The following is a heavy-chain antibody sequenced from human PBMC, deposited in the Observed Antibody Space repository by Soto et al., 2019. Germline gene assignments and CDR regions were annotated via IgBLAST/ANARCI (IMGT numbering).Heavy chain of an antibody. Sequence: PGGSLRLSCAASGFTFSSYGMHWVRQAPGKGLEWVAVISYDGSNKYYADSVKGRFTISRDNSKNTLYLQMNSLRAEDTAVYYCAKDPRYCSGGSCYPFYWGQGTLVTVSS. D-gene: IGHD2-15*01. CDR2: ISYDGSNK. CDR3: AKDPRYCSGGSCYPFY. J-gene: IGHJ4*02. CDR1: GFTFSSYG. V-gene: IGHV3-30*18.